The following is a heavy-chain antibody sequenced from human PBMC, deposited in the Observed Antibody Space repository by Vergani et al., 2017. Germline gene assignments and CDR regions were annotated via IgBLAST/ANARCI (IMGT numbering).Heavy chain of an antibody. V-gene: IGHV4-39*01. CDR3: ARHSTVEWMVKLGWIDC. CDR1: GASIRSSNYY. CDR2: IYYSGST. J-gene: IGHJ5*01. D-gene: IGHD4-23*01. Sequence: QLQLQESGPGLVKPSATLSLTCSVSGASIRSSNYYWGWIRQPPGKGLEWIASIYYSGSTYYNPSLKSRVTISVDTSKNQFSLKLSSVTAADTAVYFCARHSTVEWMVKLGWIDCWCQGRLVTVSS.